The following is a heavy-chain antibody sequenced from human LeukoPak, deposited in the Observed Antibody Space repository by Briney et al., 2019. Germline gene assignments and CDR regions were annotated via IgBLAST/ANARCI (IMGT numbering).Heavy chain of an antibody. CDR3: ARDATGTTTLWSFDL. Sequence: GASVKVSCKASGYTFTGYYIHWVRHAPGQRLEWMGWINPNSGDTNYAQKFQGWVTMTRDTSISTAYMELRRLTSDDTAVYYCARDATGTTTLWSFDLWGRGTLVTVSS. V-gene: IGHV1-2*04. CDR1: GYTFTGYY. J-gene: IGHJ2*01. CDR2: INPNSGDT. D-gene: IGHD1-1*01.